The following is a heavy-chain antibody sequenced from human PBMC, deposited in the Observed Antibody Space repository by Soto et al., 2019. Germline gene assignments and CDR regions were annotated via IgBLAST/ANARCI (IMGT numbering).Heavy chain of an antibody. Sequence: SETLSLTCTVSGGSVSSGSYYWSLIQQPPVKGLEWVGYIDNSGSTNYNLSLKSRVTISVVTSKNQFSLKLSSVTTADTAVYSCARDRSTVYYDSWSGYCNGNYYYYGMDVWDKETTGPVSS. J-gene: IGHJ6*04. V-gene: IGHV4-61*01. CDR2: IDNSGST. CDR3: ARDRSTVYYDSWSGYCNGNYYYYGMDV. CDR1: GGSVSSGSYY. D-gene: IGHD3-3*01.